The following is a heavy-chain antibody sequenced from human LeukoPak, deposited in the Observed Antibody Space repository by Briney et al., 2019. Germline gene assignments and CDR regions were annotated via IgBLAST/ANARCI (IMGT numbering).Heavy chain of an antibody. CDR2: IYYSGST. CDR1: GGSISSNSHY. Sequence: PSETLSLTCTVSGGSISSNSHYWGWIRQPPGKGLEWIVSIYYSGSTYYNPSLKSRVTISVDTSKNQFSLKLSSVTAADTALYYCAGRDFYYMDVWGKGTTVTVSS. CDR3: AGRDFYYMDV. V-gene: IGHV4-39*01. J-gene: IGHJ6*03.